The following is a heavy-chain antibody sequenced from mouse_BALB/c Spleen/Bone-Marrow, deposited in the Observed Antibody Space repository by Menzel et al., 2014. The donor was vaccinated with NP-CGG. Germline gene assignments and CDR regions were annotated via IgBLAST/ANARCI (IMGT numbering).Heavy chain of an antibody. V-gene: IGHV6-3*01. CDR3: TLTGTGAMDY. Sequence: EVMLVESGGGLVQPGGSMKLSCVASGFTFSSYWMSWVRQSPEKGLEWVAGIRLKSDNYATHYAESVKGKFTISRDDSKSRLYLQMNSLRAEDTGIYYCTLTGTGAMDYWGQGTSVTVSS. J-gene: IGHJ4*01. CDR2: IRLKSDNYAT. D-gene: IGHD4-1*01. CDR1: GFTFSSYW.